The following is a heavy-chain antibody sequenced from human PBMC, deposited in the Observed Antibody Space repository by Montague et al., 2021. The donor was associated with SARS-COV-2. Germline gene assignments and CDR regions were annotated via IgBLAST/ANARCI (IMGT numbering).Heavy chain of an antibody. CDR3: ARHERQWLRLYPYYFDY. J-gene: IGHJ4*02. D-gene: IGHD5-12*01. CDR1: GGSISSSSYY. V-gene: IGHV4-39*01. Sequence: SETLSLTCTVSGGSISSSSYYWGWIRQPPGKGLEWIGSIYYSGSTYYNPSLKSRVTISVDTFKNQFSLKLSSVTAAGTAVYHCARHERQWLRLYPYYFDYWGQGTLVTVSS. CDR2: IYYSGST.